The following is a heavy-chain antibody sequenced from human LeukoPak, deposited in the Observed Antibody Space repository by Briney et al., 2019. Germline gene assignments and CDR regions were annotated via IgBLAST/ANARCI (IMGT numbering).Heavy chain of an antibody. Sequence: PGGSLRLSCAASGFTFSSYWMSWVRQAPGKGLEWVANIKQDGSEKYYVDSVKGRFTISRDNAKNSLHLQMNSLRAEDTAVYYCARGREIVVVPAAIHYFDYWGQGTLVTVSS. CDR2: IKQDGSEK. CDR3: ARGREIVVVPAAIHYFDY. CDR1: GFTFSSYW. D-gene: IGHD2-2*02. V-gene: IGHV3-7*01. J-gene: IGHJ4*02.